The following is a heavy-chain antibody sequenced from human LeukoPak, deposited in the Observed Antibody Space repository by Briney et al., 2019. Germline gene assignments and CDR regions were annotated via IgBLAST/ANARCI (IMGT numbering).Heavy chain of an antibody. D-gene: IGHD1-26*01. V-gene: IGHV1-2*02. Sequence: SVKVSCKASGYTFTGYYLHWVRQAPGQGLEWMGWINPSSGGTNYAQKFQGRVTMTRDTSISTAYMELSRLRSDGTAVYHCARAREDAFDIWGQGTMVTVSS. CDR1: GYTFTGYY. J-gene: IGHJ3*02. CDR3: ARAREDAFDI. CDR2: INPSSGGT.